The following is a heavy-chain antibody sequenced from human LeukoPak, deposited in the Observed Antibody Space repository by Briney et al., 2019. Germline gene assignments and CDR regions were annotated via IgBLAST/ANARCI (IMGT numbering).Heavy chain of an antibody. D-gene: IGHD4-17*01. V-gene: IGHV3-23*01. Sequence: PGGSLRLSCAASGFTFSSYAMSWVRQAPGKGLEWVSAISGSGGSTYCADSVKGRFTIPRDNSKNTLYLQMNSLRAEDTAVYYCAKGGYGDYPVRRYCYYGMDVWAKGPRSPSP. CDR2: ISGSGGST. J-gene: IGHJ6*02. CDR3: AKGGYGDYPVRRYCYYGMDV. CDR1: GFTFSSYA.